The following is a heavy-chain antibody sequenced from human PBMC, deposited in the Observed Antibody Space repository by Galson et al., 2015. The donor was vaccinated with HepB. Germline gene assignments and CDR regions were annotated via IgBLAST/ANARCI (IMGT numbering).Heavy chain of an antibody. CDR1: GFTFSSYS. V-gene: IGHV3-21*01. J-gene: IGHJ5*02. D-gene: IGHD3-22*01. Sequence: SLRLSCAASGFTFSSYSMNWVRQAPGKGLEWVSSISSSSSYIYYADSVKGRFTISRDNAKNSLYLQMNSLRAEDTAVYYCARDRDYYDSSGYYSPWFDPWGQGTLVTVSS. CDR3: ARDRDYYDSSGYYSPWFDP. CDR2: ISSSSSYI.